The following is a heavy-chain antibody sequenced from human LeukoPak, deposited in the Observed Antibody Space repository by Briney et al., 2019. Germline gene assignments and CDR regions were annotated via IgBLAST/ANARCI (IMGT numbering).Heavy chain of an antibody. CDR2: IRPDGSES. J-gene: IGHJ5*02. CDR3: ARDWGSTGYNLYAS. CDR1: GSLFSTLW. Sequence: GESLTLSCAAAGSLFSTLWMTWDSPAAGEGLEWVAPIRPDGSESLYVDSVKDRLTICRDNAKHSPYMQMGCLRAADPAVTYCARDWGSTGYNLYASWGQGTLVTVSS. D-gene: IGHD5-24*01. V-gene: IGHV3-7*01.